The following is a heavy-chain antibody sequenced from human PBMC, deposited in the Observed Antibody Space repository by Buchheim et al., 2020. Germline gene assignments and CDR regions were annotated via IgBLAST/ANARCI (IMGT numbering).Heavy chain of an antibody. D-gene: IGHD3-10*01. Sequence: EVQLVESGGGLVQPGGSLRLSCAASGFTSSSFEMNWVRQAPGKGLEWISYISSSGSITYHADSVKGRFTISRDSAKNSLYLQMNSLRADDTAVYYCASVGDASGYNWFDPWGQGTL. J-gene: IGHJ5*02. V-gene: IGHV3-48*03. CDR2: ISSSGSIT. CDR3: ASVGDASGYNWFDP. CDR1: GFTSSSFE.